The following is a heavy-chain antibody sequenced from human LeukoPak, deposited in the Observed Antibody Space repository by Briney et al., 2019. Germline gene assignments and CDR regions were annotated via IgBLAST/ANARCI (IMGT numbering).Heavy chain of an antibody. D-gene: IGHD1-26*01. J-gene: IGHJ4*02. CDR1: GFTFSSYG. V-gene: IGHV3-30*02. CDR2: IRYDGSNK. CDR3: AKDFGGYSGVDY. Sequence: GGSLRLSCAASGFTFSSYGMRWVRQAPGKGLEWVAFIRYDGSNKYYADSVKGRFTISRDNSKNTLYLQMNSLRAEDTAVYYCAKDFGGYSGVDYWGQGTLVTVSS.